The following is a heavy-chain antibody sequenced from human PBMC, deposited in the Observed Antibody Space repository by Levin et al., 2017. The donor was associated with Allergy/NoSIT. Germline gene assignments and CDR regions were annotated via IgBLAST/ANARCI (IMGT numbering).Heavy chain of an antibody. D-gene: IGHD2-15*01. CDR2: ISSSSSYI. J-gene: IGHJ4*02. Sequence: GESLKISCAASGFTFSSYSMNWVRQAPGKGLEWVSSISSSSSYIYYADSVKGRFTISRDNAKNSLYLQMNSLRAEDTAVYYCARAWDIVVVVAAKALDYWGQGTLVTVSS. CDR1: GFTFSSYS. V-gene: IGHV3-21*01. CDR3: ARAWDIVVVVAAKALDY.